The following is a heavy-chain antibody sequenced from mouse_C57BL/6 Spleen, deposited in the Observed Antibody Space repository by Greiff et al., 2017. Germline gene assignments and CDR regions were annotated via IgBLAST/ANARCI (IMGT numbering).Heavy chain of an antibody. Sequence: VQLQQSGPELVKPGASVKIPCKASGYTFTDYNMDWVKQSHGKSLEWIGDINPNNGGTNYNQKFKGKATLTVDKSSSTAYMELRSLTSEDTAVYYCARGGFLAWFAYWGQVTLVTVSA. CDR2: INPNNGGT. V-gene: IGHV1-18*01. CDR1: GYTFTDYN. J-gene: IGHJ3*01. CDR3: ARGGFLAWFAY.